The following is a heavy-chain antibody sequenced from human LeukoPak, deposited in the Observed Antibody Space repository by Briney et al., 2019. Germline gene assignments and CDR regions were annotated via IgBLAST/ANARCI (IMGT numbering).Heavy chain of an antibody. J-gene: IGHJ4*02. V-gene: IGHV4-59*08. CDR3: ARQSGGGSYYYFDY. CDR2: IYYTRST. D-gene: IGHD1-26*01. CDR1: GGSISSHY. Sequence: SETLSLTCTVSGGSISSHYWSWIRQPPGKGLEWLGYIYYTRSTNYNPSFKSRVTISLDTSKTPFSLKLTSVTAADTAVYYCARQSGGGSYYYFDYWGQGTLVTVSS.